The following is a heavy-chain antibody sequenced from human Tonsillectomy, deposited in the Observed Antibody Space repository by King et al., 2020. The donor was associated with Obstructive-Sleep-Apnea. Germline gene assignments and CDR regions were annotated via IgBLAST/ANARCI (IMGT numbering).Heavy chain of an antibody. CDR3: ARVWSTVVTNDAFDI. CDR1: GVSISSYS. J-gene: IGHJ3*02. Sequence: QLQESGPGLLKPSETLSLTCTVSGVSISSYSWTWIRHPPGKVLEWIGFIYNTVSTNYNPSPKSRVTISIDTSKNQFSLKLSSVTAADTAVYYCARVWSTVVTNDAFDIWGQGTMVTVSS. V-gene: IGHV4-59*01. CDR2: IYNTVST. D-gene: IGHD4-23*01.